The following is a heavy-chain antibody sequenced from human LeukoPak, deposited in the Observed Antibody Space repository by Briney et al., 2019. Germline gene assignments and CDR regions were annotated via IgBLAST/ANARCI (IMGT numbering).Heavy chain of an antibody. D-gene: IGHD3-10*01. CDR2: ISAYNGNT. J-gene: IGHJ6*02. CDR1: GYTFTSYG. Sequence: ASVKVSCKASGYTFTSYGISWVRRAPGQGLEWMGWISAYNGNTNYAQKFQGRVTITRDTSASTAYMELSSLRSEDTAVYYCARETMVRGVIVYYYYGMDVWGQGTTVTVSS. V-gene: IGHV1-18*01. CDR3: ARETMVRGVIVYYYYGMDV.